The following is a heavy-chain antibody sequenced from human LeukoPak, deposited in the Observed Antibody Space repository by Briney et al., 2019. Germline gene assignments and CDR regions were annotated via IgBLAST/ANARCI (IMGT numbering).Heavy chain of an antibody. CDR1: GFTFTTYT. CDR3: AKDLGYDYVWGEGNLYDY. D-gene: IGHD3-16*01. CDR2: ITSNSRYI. Sequence: PGGSLRLSCAASGFTFTTYTMNWVRQAPGKGLEWISSITSNSRYIFYADSLKGRFTISRDNAKNSLYLQMNSLRAEDTAVYYCAKDLGYDYVWGEGNLYDYWGQGALVTVSS. V-gene: IGHV3-21*04. J-gene: IGHJ4*02.